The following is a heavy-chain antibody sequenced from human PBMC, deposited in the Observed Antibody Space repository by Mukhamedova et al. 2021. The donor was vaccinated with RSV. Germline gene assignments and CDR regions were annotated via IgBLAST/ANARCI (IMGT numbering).Heavy chain of an antibody. CDR2: IIPILGIA. V-gene: IGHV1-69*04. CDR1: A. CDR3: ARENYDSSGYLDY. J-gene: IGHJ4*02. D-gene: IGHD3-22*01. Sequence: AISWVRQAPGQGLEWMGRIIPILGIANYAQKFQGRVTLTADKSTSTAYMELSSLRSEDTAVYYCARENYDSSGYLDYWGQGTLVTV.